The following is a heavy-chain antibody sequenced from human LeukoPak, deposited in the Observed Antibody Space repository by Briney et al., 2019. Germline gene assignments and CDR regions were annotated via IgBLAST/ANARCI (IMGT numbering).Heavy chain of an antibody. J-gene: IGHJ6*02. D-gene: IGHD3-10*01. CDR2: INHSGST. CDR3: ARASRMVRGVPYYYYGMDV. Sequence: PSETLSLTCAVYGGSFSGYYWSWIRQPPGKGQEWIGEINHSGSTNYNPSLKSRVTISVDTSKNQFSLKLGSVTAADTAVYYCARASRMVRGVPYYYYGMDVWGQGTTVTVSS. CDR1: GGSFSGYY. V-gene: IGHV4-34*01.